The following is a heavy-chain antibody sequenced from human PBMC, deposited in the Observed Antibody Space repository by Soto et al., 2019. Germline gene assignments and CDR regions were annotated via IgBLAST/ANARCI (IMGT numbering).Heavy chain of an antibody. CDR3: AREYYDFWSGYMRSSGDAFDI. CDR2: ISSSSSYI. CDR1: GFTFSSYS. V-gene: IGHV3-21*01. D-gene: IGHD3-3*01. Sequence: EVQLVESGGGLAKPGGSLRLSCAASGFTFSSYSMNWVRQAPGQGLEWVSSISSSSSYIYYADSVKGRFTISRDNAKNSLYLQMNSLRAEDTAVYYCAREYYDFWSGYMRSSGDAFDIWGQGTMVTVSS. J-gene: IGHJ3*02.